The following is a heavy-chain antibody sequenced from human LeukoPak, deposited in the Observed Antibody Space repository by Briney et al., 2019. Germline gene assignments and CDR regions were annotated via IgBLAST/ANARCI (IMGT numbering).Heavy chain of an antibody. CDR2: IYYSGST. Sequence: TPSETLSLTCTVSGGSISSYYWSWIRQPPGKGLEWIGYIYYSGSTNYNPSLKSRVTISVDTSKNQFSLKLSSVTAADTAVYYCARAEGNSWQYYYYYMDVWGKGTTVTVSS. CDR3: ARAEGNSWQYYYYYMDV. V-gene: IGHV4-59*01. J-gene: IGHJ6*03. D-gene: IGHD6-13*01. CDR1: GGSISSYY.